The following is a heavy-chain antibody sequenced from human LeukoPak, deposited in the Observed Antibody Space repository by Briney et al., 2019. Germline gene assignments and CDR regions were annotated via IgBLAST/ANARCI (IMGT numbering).Heavy chain of an antibody. Sequence: GGSLRLSCAASGFTFSRYAMHWVRQAPGKGLEWVAVISDDENNENYADSVKGRFTISRDNSKNTLYLQMNSLRVEDTAVYYCARAYAGSYSGGDYWGQGTLVTVSS. D-gene: IGHD1-26*01. CDR3: ARAYAGSYSGGDY. V-gene: IGHV3-30-3*01. J-gene: IGHJ4*02. CDR1: GFTFSRYA. CDR2: ISDDENNE.